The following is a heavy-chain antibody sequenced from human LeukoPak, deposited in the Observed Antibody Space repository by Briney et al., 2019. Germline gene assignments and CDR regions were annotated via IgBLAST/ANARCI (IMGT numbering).Heavy chain of an antibody. CDR1: GGSISSSSYY. D-gene: IGHD3-10*01. J-gene: IGHJ5*02. CDR3: ARVHQYYYGSGSSKHNWFDP. CDR2: IYYSGST. V-gene: IGHV4-39*07. Sequence: SETLSLTCTVSGGSISSSSYYWGWIRQPPGKGLEWIGSIYYSGSTYYNPSLKSRVTISVDTSKNQFSLKLSSVTAADTAVYYCARVHQYYYGSGSSKHNWFDPWGQGTLVTVSS.